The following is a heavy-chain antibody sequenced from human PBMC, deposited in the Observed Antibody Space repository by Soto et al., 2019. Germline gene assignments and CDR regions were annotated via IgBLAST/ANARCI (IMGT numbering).Heavy chain of an antibody. Sequence: QITLKESGPPLVKPTETLTLTCTFSGLSLSTSGVGVGWIRQPPGKALEWLALIFWNDDKRYSPSLKSRLTITKGTSRNQVVLTMTNMDPVDTATYYCAHRPGITPFGVEKFYFDYWGRGTLVTVSS. V-gene: IGHV2-5*01. CDR1: GLSLSTSGVG. CDR2: IFWNDDK. D-gene: IGHD3-3*01. CDR3: AHRPGITPFGVEKFYFDY. J-gene: IGHJ4*02.